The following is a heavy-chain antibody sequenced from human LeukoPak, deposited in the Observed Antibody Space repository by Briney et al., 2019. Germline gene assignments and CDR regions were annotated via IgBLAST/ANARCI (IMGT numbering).Heavy chain of an antibody. D-gene: IGHD2-2*02. J-gene: IGHJ2*01. CDR2: IYYSGST. V-gene: IGHV4-59*01. CDR3: ARSVGYCSSTSCYIQYWYFDL. Sequence: SETLSLTCTVSGGSISSYYWSWIRQPPGKGLEWIGYIYYSGSTNYNPSLKSRVTISVDTSKNQFSLKLSSVTAADTAVYYCARSVGYCSSTSCYIQYWYFDLWGRGTLVTVSS. CDR1: GGSISSYY.